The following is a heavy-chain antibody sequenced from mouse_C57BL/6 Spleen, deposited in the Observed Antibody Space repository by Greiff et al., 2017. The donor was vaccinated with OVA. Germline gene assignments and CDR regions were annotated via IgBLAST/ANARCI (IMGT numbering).Heavy chain of an antibody. CDR3: ARTTVVTDWYFDV. J-gene: IGHJ1*03. CDR1: GYTFTSYW. D-gene: IGHD1-1*01. Sequence: QVQLQQPGAELVKPGASVKLSCKASGYTFTSYWMHWVKQRPGQGLEWIGMIHPNSGSTNYNEKFKSKATLTVDKSSSTAYMQLSSLTSEDSAVDYCARTTVVTDWYFDVWGTGTTVTVSS. V-gene: IGHV1-64*01. CDR2: IHPNSGST.